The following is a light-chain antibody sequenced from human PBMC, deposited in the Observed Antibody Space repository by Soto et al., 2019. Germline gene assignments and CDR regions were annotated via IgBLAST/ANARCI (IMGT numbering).Light chain of an antibody. J-gene: IGLJ2*01. CDR2: EVS. CDR1: SSDLGGYNF. Sequence: QSALTQPASVSGSPGQSITISCTGTSSDLGGYNFVSWYQHHPGKAPKLMIYEVSNRPSGVSNRFSGSKSGNTASLTISGLQAEDEADYYCRSYRSRRTVIFGGGTKLTVL. V-gene: IGLV2-14*01. CDR3: RSYRSRRTVI.